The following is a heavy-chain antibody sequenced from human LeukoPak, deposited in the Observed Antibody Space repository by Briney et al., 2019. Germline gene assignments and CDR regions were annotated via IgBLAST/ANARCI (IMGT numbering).Heavy chain of an antibody. CDR3: AKDLHY. CDR2: IGSSDSTT. J-gene: IGHJ4*02. V-gene: IGHV3-48*03. Sequence: GGGLRLSCVTSGFTLSSYEMNWVRPAPGKGLEWLSYIGSSDSTTHYADSVKGRFTISRDNAKNSLYLQMNSLRVEDTAVYYCAKDLHYWGQGTLVTVSS. CDR1: GFTLSSYE.